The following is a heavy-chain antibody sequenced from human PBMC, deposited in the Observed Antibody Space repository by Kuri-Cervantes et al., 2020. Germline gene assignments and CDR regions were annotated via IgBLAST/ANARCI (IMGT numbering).Heavy chain of an antibody. CDR2: IIPIFGTA. J-gene: IGHJ4*02. V-gene: IGHV1-69*13. Sequence: SVKVSCKASGGTFSSYAISWVRQAPGQGLEWMGGIIPIFGTANYAQKFQGRVTITADESTSTAYMELRSLRSDDTAVYYCARVNAANYDILTGYYTGYFDYWGQGTLVTVSS. CDR1: GGTFSSYA. D-gene: IGHD3-9*01. CDR3: ARVNAANYDILTGYYTGYFDY.